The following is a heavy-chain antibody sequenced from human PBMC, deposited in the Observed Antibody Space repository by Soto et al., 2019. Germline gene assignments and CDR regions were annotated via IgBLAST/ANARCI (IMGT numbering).Heavy chain of an antibody. D-gene: IGHD6-13*01. V-gene: IGHV4-59*01. J-gene: IGHJ6*02. CDR2: IYYSGST. Sequence: KTSGSLSLICTVSGGSISSYYWSWIRQPPGKGLEWIGYIYYSGSTNYNPSLKSRVTISVDTSKNQFSLKLSSVTAADTAVYYCARINRIAAPGTEYYYYGMEVWGQGTTVTVSS. CDR1: GGSISSYY. CDR3: ARINRIAAPGTEYYYYGMEV.